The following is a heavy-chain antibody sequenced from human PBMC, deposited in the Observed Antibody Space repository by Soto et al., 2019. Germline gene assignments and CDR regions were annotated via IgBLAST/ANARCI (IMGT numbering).Heavy chain of an antibody. Sequence: EGSLRLSCAASGFTFSTYGMHWVRQAPGKGLEWVAVIWYDGSNKYYADSVKGRFTISRDNSKNTLYLQMNSLRAEDTAVYYCARDLGYYDSSGHWGQGTLVTVSS. CDR2: IWYDGSNK. V-gene: IGHV3-33*01. J-gene: IGHJ4*02. D-gene: IGHD3-22*01. CDR1: GFTFSTYG. CDR3: ARDLGYYDSSGH.